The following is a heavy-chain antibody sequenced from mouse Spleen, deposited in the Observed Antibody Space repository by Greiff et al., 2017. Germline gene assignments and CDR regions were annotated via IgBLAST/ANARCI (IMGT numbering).Heavy chain of an antibody. CDR3: ARHDYYGRDYYAMDY. Sequence: QVQLKETGPGLVAPSQSLSITCTASGFSLTSYGVHWVRQPPGKGLEWLVVIWSDGSTNYNSALKSRLSISKDNSKSQVFLKMNSLQTDDTAMYYCARHDYYGRDYYAMDYWGQGTSVTVSS. V-gene: IGHV2-6-1*01. J-gene: IGHJ4*01. CDR2: IWSDGST. CDR1: GFSLTSYG. D-gene: IGHD1-1*01.